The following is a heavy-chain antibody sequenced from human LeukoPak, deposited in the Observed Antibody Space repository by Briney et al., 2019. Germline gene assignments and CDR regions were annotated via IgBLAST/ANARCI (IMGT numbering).Heavy chain of an antibody. Sequence: ASVKVSCKASGYTFTGYYMHWVRQAPGQGLEWMGRINPNSGGTNYAQKFQGGVTMTRDTSISTAYMELSRLRSDDTAVYYCAREESCSSTSCYTFDPWGQGTLVTVSS. CDR1: GYTFTGYY. V-gene: IGHV1-2*06. D-gene: IGHD2-2*02. CDR2: INPNSGGT. J-gene: IGHJ5*02. CDR3: AREESCSSTSCYTFDP.